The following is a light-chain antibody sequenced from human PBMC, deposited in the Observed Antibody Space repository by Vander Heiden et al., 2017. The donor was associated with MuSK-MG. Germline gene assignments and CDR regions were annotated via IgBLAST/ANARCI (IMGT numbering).Light chain of an antibody. CDR1: SSNIGAGYD. Sequence: QSVLTQPPSVSGAPGQRVTISCTGSSSNIGAGYDVHWYQQLPGTAPKLLIYVNSNRPSGVPDRCSCSKSGTSASPATTGLQAEDEADYYCQSYDSSLSGGVVFGGGTKLTVL. J-gene: IGLJ2*01. V-gene: IGLV1-40*01. CDR2: VNS. CDR3: QSYDSSLSGGVV.